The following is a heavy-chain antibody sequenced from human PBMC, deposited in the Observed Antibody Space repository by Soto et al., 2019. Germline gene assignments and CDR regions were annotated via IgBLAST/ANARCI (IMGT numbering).Heavy chain of an antibody. Sequence: SETLSLTCTVSGGSISSYYWSWIRQPPGKGLERIGYIYYSGSTNYNPSLKSRVTISVDTSKNQFSLKLSSVTAADTAVYYCAREMFSDYYYYYMDVWGKGTTVTVSS. D-gene: IGHD3-10*02. CDR2: IYYSGST. V-gene: IGHV4-59*01. J-gene: IGHJ6*03. CDR1: GGSISSYY. CDR3: AREMFSDYYYYYMDV.